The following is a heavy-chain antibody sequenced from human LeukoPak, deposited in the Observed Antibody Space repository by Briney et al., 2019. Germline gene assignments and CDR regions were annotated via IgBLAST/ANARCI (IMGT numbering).Heavy chain of an antibody. J-gene: IGHJ4*02. V-gene: IGHV4-61*02. Sequence: PSETLSLTCTVSGGSISSGSYYWSWIRQPAGKGLEWVGRIYTSGSTSYNPALKSRVTISVDTSKNQFSLRLGSVTAADTAVYFCARQYSTGWYIYFDHWGQGALVTVSS. D-gene: IGHD6-19*01. CDR2: IYTSGST. CDR3: ARQYSTGWYIYFDH. CDR1: GGSISSGSYY.